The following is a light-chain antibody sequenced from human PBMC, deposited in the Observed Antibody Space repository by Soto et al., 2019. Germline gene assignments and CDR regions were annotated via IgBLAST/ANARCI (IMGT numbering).Light chain of an antibody. CDR3: GSWDSSLSAYV. J-gene: IGLJ1*01. Sequence: QSVLTQPPSVSVAPGQKVTISCSGSSSNIGHNHVSWYQQFPGTAPKLLIYDDNKRPSGIPDRFSGSKSGTSATLGITGFQTGDEADYYCGSWDSSLSAYVFGTGTKLTVL. V-gene: IGLV1-51*01. CDR1: SSNIGHNH. CDR2: DDN.